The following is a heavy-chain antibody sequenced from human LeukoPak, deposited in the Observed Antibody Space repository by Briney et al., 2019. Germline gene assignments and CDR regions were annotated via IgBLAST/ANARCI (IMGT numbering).Heavy chain of an antibody. J-gene: IGHJ4*02. CDR1: GFTFSSCA. V-gene: IGHV3-23*01. Sequence: GGSLRLSCADSGFTFSSCAMTWVRQAPGKRLEWVSGISGSGDRTNYADSVKGRFTISRDNSKNTLHLQMNSLRAEDTALYYCAKGSAVTSFEGRHWGQGTLVTVSS. D-gene: IGHD4-17*01. CDR2: ISGSGDRT. CDR3: AKGSAVTSFEGRH.